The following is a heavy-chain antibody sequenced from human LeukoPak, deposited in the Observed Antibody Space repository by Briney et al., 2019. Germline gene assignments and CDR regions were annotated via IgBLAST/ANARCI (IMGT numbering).Heavy chain of an antibody. CDR2: IYYSGST. Sequence: SETLSLTCNGSGGSISSYYWSWIQQPPGKGLEWIGYIYYSGSTNYNPSLKSRVTISVDTSKNQFSLRLSSVTAADTAVYYCARMGGDYREDFDAFDIWGQGTMVTVSS. J-gene: IGHJ3*02. V-gene: IGHV4-59*01. CDR1: GGSISSYY. D-gene: IGHD4-17*01. CDR3: ARMGGDYREDFDAFDI.